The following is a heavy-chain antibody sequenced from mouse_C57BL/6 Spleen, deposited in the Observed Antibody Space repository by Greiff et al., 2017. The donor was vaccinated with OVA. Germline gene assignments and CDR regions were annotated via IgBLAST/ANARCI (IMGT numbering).Heavy chain of an antibody. CDR2: INPSSGYT. CDR3: AREGDYSNQGWFAY. CDR1: GYTFTSYW. J-gene: IGHJ3*01. D-gene: IGHD2-5*01. V-gene: IGHV1-7*01. Sequence: QVQLQQSGAELAKPGASVKLSCKASGYTFTSYWMHWVKQRPGQGLEWIGYINPSSGYTKYNQKFKDKVTLTADKSSSTAYMQLSSLTYEDSAVYYCAREGDYSNQGWFAYWGQGTLVTVSA.